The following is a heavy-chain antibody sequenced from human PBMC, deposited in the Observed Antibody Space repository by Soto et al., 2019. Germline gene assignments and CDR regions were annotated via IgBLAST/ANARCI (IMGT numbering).Heavy chain of an antibody. J-gene: IGHJ3*02. V-gene: IGHV3-23*01. CDR2: ISGSGGST. D-gene: IGHD2-2*01. CDR1: GFTFSSYA. Sequence: GGSLRLSCAASGFTFSSYAMSWVRQAPGKGLEWVSAISGSGGSTYYADSVKGRFTISRDNSKNTLYLQMNSLRAEDTAVYYCANPHRGFELRYCSSTSCQYNDAFDIWGQGTMVTVSS. CDR3: ANPHRGFELRYCSSTSCQYNDAFDI.